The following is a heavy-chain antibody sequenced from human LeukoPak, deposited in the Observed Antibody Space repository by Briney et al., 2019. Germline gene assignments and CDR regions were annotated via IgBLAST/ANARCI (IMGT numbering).Heavy chain of an antibody. J-gene: IGHJ4*02. D-gene: IGHD4-23*01. CDR3: ARVVGWQLDD. Sequence: PSETLSLTCTVSGGSISSSSYYWGWIRQPPGKGLEWIGSIYYSGSTYYNPSLKSRVTISVDTSRNQFSLKMKSVTAADTAVYYCARVVGWQLDDWGQGTLVTVSS. CDR1: GGSISSSSYY. V-gene: IGHV4-39*07. CDR2: IYYSGST.